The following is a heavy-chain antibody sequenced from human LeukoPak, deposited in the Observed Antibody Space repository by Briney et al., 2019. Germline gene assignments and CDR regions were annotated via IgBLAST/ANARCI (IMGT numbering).Heavy chain of an antibody. Sequence: GGSLRLSCAASGFTFSSYAMSWVRQAPGKGPEWVSAISGSGGSTYYADSVKGRFTISRDNSKNTLYLQMNSLRAEDTAVYYCAKDADRDYYDSSGYYLDAFDIWGQGTMVTVSS. CDR1: GFTFSSYA. D-gene: IGHD3-22*01. J-gene: IGHJ3*02. V-gene: IGHV3-23*01. CDR2: ISGSGGST. CDR3: AKDADRDYYDSSGYYLDAFDI.